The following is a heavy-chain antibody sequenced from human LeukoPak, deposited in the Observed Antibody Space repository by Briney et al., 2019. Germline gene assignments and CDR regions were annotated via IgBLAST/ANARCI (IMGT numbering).Heavy chain of an antibody. J-gene: IGHJ4*02. Sequence: SETLSLTCTVYGGSISSSSYDWGWLRQPPGKGLEWIGSIYYSGSTYYTPSLKSRVTISVDTSKNQFSLKLSSVTAADTAVYYCARHPDYGDYGNYFDYWGQGTLVTVSS. CDR2: IYYSGST. CDR1: GGSISSSSYD. CDR3: ARHPDYGDYGNYFDY. V-gene: IGHV4-39*01. D-gene: IGHD4-17*01.